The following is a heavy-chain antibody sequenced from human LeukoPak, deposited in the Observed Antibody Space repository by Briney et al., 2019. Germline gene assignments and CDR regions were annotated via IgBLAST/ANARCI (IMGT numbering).Heavy chain of an antibody. CDR3: ARDRVWKYDYCYMDV. CDR1: GGTFSRYA. V-gene: IGHV1-69*13. D-gene: IGHD1-1*01. CDR2: IILIFGTA. J-gene: IGHJ6*03. Sequence: SVKVSCKASGGTFSRYALSWVRQAPGQGVERVGGIILIFGTANNAQKFQGRVTITAHESTSTAYMELRSLRSQETAVYYGARDRVWKYDYCYMDVCGKETTLTVSS.